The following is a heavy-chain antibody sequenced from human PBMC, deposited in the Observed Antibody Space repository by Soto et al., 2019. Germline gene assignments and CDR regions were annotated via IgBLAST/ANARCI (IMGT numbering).Heavy chain of an antibody. CDR3: ARLQIEVAGSN. J-gene: IGHJ4*02. Sequence: ASVKVSSKASGYTFSDYYMHWVRQAPGQGLEWMGWINANSGGTTYAQKFQGRVTMTRDTSTSTAYMELSRLSSDDTAIYYCARLQIEVAGSNWGQGTLVTVSS. CDR1: GYTFSDYY. V-gene: IGHV1-2*02. CDR2: INANSGGT. D-gene: IGHD6-19*01.